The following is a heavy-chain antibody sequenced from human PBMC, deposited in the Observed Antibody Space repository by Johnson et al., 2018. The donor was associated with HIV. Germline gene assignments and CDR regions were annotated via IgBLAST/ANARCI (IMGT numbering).Heavy chain of an antibody. CDR3: AKDLRVFDWFNAYDAFDI. D-gene: IGHD3-9*01. Sequence: QVQLVESGGGLVKPGGSLRLSCAASGFTFSDYYMSWIRQAPGKGLEWVSYISSSGSTIYYADSVKGRFTISRDNAKNSLYLQMNSLRADDTAVYYCAKDLRVFDWFNAYDAFDIWGQGTMVTVSS. V-gene: IGHV3-11*04. CDR2: ISSSGSTI. J-gene: IGHJ3*02. CDR1: GFTFSDYY.